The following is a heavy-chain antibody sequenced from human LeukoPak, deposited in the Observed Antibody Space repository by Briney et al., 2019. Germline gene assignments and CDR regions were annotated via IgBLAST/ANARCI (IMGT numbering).Heavy chain of an antibody. CDR1: GDSVSSNSAA. V-gene: IGHV6-1*01. Sequence: SQTLSLTCAIPGDSVSSNSAAWDWIRQSPSRGLEWLGRTYYKSKWYNDYAVSVKSRITINPDTSKNQFSLQLNSVTPEDTAVYYCARELQKYYYYGMDVWGQGTTVTVSS. CDR3: ARELQKYYYYGMDV. CDR2: TYYKSKWYN. J-gene: IGHJ6*02.